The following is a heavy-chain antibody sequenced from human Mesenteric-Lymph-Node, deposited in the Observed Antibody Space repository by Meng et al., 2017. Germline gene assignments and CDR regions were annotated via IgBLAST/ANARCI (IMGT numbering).Heavy chain of an antibody. CDR3: ARDPNIHYHDSSGTLDY. D-gene: IGHD3-22*01. CDR1: GFTFSDYY. CDR2: INLSGSTI. Sequence: VRLVESGGGLVKLGGPLRLSCAASGFTFSDYYMSWIRQAPGKGLEWVAYINLSGSTIYYADSVKGRFTISRDNAKNSLYLQMNSLRAEDTAVYYCARDPNIHYHDSSGTLDYWGQGTLVTVSS. J-gene: IGHJ4*02. V-gene: IGHV3-11*04.